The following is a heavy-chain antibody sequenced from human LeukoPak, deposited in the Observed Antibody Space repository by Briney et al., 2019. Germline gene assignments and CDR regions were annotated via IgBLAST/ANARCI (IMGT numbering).Heavy chain of an antibody. CDR3: ARFDYYGSGSSLYYFDY. J-gene: IGHJ4*02. Sequence: GESLQISCQGSGYSFTNYWIGWVRQMPGKGLEWMGIIYPGDSDTRYSPSFQGQVTISADKSISTAYLQWSSLKASDTAMYYCARFDYYGSGSSLYYFDYWGQGTLVTVSS. D-gene: IGHD3-10*01. V-gene: IGHV5-51*01. CDR2: IYPGDSDT. CDR1: GYSFTNYW.